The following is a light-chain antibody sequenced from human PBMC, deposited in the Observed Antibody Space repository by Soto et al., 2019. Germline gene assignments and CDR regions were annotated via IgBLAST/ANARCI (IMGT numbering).Light chain of an antibody. Sequence: QPVLTQSPSASASLGASVNLTCTLSSGHSTYVIACHQQQPEKGPRYLMKLYSDGSHKKGDGVPDRFSGSSSGAERYLTISSLQSEDEADYYCQTWGTCIRVFGGGTKLTFL. J-gene: IGLJ3*02. CDR1: SGHSTYV. V-gene: IGLV4-69*01. CDR2: LYSDGSH. CDR3: QTWGTCIRV.